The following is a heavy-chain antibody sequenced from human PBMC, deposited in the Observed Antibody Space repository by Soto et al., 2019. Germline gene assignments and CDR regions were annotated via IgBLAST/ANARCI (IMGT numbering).Heavy chain of an antibody. CDR2: IYYSGST. V-gene: IGHV4-61*01. Sequence: QVQLQESGPGLVKPSETLSLTCTVSGGSVSSGSYYWSWIRQPPGKGLEWIGYIYYSGSTNYNPSLKSRVTISVDTSKNQFSLKLSSVTAADTAVYYCASVVVTAIRTYYYYYGMDVWGQGTTVTVSS. D-gene: IGHD2-21*02. CDR1: GGSVSSGSYY. CDR3: ASVVVTAIRTYYYYYGMDV. J-gene: IGHJ6*02.